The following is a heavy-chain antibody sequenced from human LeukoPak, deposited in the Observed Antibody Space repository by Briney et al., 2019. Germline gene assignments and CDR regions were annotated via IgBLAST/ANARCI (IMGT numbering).Heavy chain of an antibody. Sequence: GGSLRLSCAASGFTFSSYAMSWVRQAPGKGPEWVSAISGSGGSTYYADSVKGRFTISRDNSKNTLYLQMNSLRAEDTAVYYCAKDRLPGRGKYFQHWGQGTLVTVSS. V-gene: IGHV3-23*01. J-gene: IGHJ1*01. CDR1: GFTFSSYA. CDR2: ISGSGGST. D-gene: IGHD6-25*01. CDR3: AKDRLPGRGKYFQH.